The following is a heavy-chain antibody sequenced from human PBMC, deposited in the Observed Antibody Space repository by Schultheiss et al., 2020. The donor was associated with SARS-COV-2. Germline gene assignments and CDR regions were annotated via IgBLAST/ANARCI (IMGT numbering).Heavy chain of an antibody. D-gene: IGHD2-2*01. Sequence: SETLSLTCTVSGGSISSYYWGWIRQPPGKGLEWIGSIYYSGSTYYNPSLKSRVTISVDTSKNQFSLKLSSVTAADTAVYYCARGYCSSTSCSLYGMDVWGQGTTVTVSS. CDR3: ARGYCSSTSCSLYGMDV. V-gene: IGHV4-39*07. J-gene: IGHJ6*02. CDR2: IYYSGST. CDR1: GGSISSYY.